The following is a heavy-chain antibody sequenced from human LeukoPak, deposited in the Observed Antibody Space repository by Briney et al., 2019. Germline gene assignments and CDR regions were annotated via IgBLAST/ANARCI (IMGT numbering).Heavy chain of an antibody. D-gene: IGHD2-21*02. J-gene: IGHJ4*02. CDR1: GGSISSYY. CDR3: ACTYCGADRSEVVRFFDY. Sequence: SETLSLTCTVSGGSISSYYWSWIRHPPGKGLEWIGYIYYSGSTNYNPSLKSRVTISVDTSKNQFSLKLSSVTAADTAVYYCACTYCGADRSEVVRFFDYWGQGTLVTVSS. CDR2: IYYSGST. V-gene: IGHV4-59*08.